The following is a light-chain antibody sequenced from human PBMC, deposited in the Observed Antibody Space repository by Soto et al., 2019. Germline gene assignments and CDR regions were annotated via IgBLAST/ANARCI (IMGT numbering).Light chain of an antibody. Sequence: VLRQSPGTLSLSPGERSTLSCRASQSVDTYLAWYQQKPGQAPRLIIYDASNRATGIAPRFRGSGSGTDFALTFSSVEPEDFAVYICQQRSNWPPTVRQGTRLEIK. CDR1: QSVDTY. CDR3: QQRSNWPPT. V-gene: IGKV3-11*01. CDR2: DAS. J-gene: IGKJ5*01.